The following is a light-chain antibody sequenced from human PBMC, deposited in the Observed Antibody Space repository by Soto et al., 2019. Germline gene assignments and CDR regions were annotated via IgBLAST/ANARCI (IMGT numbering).Light chain of an antibody. CDR2: HVS. CDR1: QGVTTK. V-gene: IGKV3-15*01. Sequence: VMPPSPDTLSVSPCESATLYFRAGQGVTTKFAWYQQKPGQSPRLLIYHVSIRATGVPDRFSGTGSETDFTLTISGLQSEDSAVYFCQQYNNWPFSFGQGTRREIK. CDR3: QQYNNWPFS. J-gene: IGKJ5*01.